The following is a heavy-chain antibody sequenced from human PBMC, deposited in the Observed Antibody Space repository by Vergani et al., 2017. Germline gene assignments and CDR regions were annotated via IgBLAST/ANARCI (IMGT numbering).Heavy chain of an antibody. D-gene: IGHD5-24*01. CDR2: LTASGSGI. Sequence: EVQLLESGGRLVQPGGSLRLPCVASGFAFSRYAMSWVRQAPGKGLEWVSGLTASGSGISYADSVRGRFTISRDNSKNTLFLQMDSLRAEDTAVYYCAKSGWLQHFGAHYFDSWGQGILVTVSS. J-gene: IGHJ4*02. CDR3: AKSGWLQHFGAHYFDS. CDR1: GFAFSRYA. V-gene: IGHV3-23*01.